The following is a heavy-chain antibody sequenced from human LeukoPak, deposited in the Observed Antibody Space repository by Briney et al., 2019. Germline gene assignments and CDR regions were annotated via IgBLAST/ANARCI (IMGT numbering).Heavy chain of an antibody. CDR3: ASSRDGYNFVDY. V-gene: IGHV4-59*01. CDR1: GGSISDYY. CDR2: IYNSEST. Sequence: SETLSLTCTVSGGSISDYYWSWIRQPPGKGLEWIGYIYNSESTYYNPSLKSRVTISVDTSKSQFSLKLTSVTAADTAVYYCASSRDGYNFVDYWGQGTLVTVSS. D-gene: IGHD5-24*01. J-gene: IGHJ4*02.